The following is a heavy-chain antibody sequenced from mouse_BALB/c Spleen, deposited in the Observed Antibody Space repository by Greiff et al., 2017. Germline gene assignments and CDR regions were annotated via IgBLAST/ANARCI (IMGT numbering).Heavy chain of an antibody. V-gene: IGHV1S56*01. D-gene: IGHD2-10*02. J-gene: IGHJ1*01. CDR3: ARKYGNFYWYFDV. CDR2: IYPGNVNT. CDR1: GYTFTSYY. Sequence: QVQLQQSGPELVKPGASVRISCKASGYTFTSYYIHWVKQRPGQGLEWIGWIYPGNVNTKYNEKFKGKATLTADKSSSTAYMQLSSLTSEDSAVYFCARKYGNFYWYFDVWGAGTTVTVSS.